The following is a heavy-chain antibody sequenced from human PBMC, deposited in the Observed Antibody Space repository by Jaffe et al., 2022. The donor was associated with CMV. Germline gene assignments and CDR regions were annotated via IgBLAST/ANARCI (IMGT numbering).Heavy chain of an antibody. V-gene: IGHV3-21*01. J-gene: IGHJ6*02. D-gene: IGHD2-2*02. Sequence: EVQLVESGGGLVKPGGSLRLSCAASGFTFSSYSMNWVRQAPGKGLEWVSSISSSSSYIYYADSVKGRFTISRDNAKNSLYLQMNSLRAEDTAVYYCARVSCSSTSCYRDNYYYGMDVWGQGTTVTVSS. CDR1: GFTFSSYS. CDR3: ARVSCSSTSCYRDNYYYGMDV. CDR2: ISSSSSYI.